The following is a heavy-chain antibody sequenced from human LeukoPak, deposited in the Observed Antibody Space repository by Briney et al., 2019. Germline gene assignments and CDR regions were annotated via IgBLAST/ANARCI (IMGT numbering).Heavy chain of an antibody. J-gene: IGHJ4*02. CDR2: IYYSGAT. Sequence: WVRQAPGKGLEWIGSIYYSGATYYTPSLKSRVTISVDMSKNQFSLKLSFVTAADTAVYYCARHPTRLYYFDYWGQGTLVTVSS. D-gene: IGHD5-12*01. CDR3: ARHPTRLYYFDY. V-gene: IGHV4-39*01.